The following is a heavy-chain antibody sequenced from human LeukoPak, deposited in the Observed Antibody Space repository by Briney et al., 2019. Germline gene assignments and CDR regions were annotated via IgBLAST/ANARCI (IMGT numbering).Heavy chain of an antibody. J-gene: IGHJ4*02. D-gene: IGHD3-3*01. V-gene: IGHV1-46*01. CDR1: GYTFTSYY. Sequence: ASVKVSCKASGYTFTSYYMHWVRQAPGQGLEWMGIINPSGGSTSYAQKFQGRVTMTRDTSTSTVYMELSSLRSEDTAVYYCARDEGDLDFWSGYRVYAGYWGQGILVTVSS. CDR2: INPSGGST. CDR3: ARDEGDLDFWSGYRVYAGY.